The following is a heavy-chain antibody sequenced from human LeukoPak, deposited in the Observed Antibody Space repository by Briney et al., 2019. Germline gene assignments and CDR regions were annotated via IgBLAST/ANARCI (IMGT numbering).Heavy chain of an antibody. CDR2: ISYDGSNK. V-gene: IGHV3-30-3*01. D-gene: IGHD2-2*01. J-gene: IGHJ5*02. CDR3: ARDMVPAAINNWFDP. Sequence: PGGSLRLSCAASGFTFSGYAMHWVRQAPGKGLEWVAVISYDGSNKYYADSVKGRFTISRDNSMNTLYLQMNSLRAEDTAVYYCARDMVPAAINNWFDPWGQGTLVTVSS. CDR1: GFTFSGYA.